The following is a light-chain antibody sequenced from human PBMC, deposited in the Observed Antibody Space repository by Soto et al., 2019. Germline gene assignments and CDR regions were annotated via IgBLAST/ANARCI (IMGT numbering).Light chain of an antibody. Sequence: EIVLTQSPGTLSLSPGERATLSCRASQSVSSSYLAWYQQKPGQAPRLLMYGASSRATGIPVRFSGSGSGTDFTLTISRLEPEDLAVYYCQYYDSSPTFGQGTKVEIK. CDR3: QYYDSSPT. V-gene: IGKV3-20*01. J-gene: IGKJ1*01. CDR1: QSVSSSY. CDR2: GAS.